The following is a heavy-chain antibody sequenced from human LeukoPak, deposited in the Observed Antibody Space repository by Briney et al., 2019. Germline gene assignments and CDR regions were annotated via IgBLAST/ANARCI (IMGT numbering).Heavy chain of an antibody. J-gene: IGHJ4*02. CDR2: ISSSGSTI. Sequence: TGGSLRLSCAASGFTFSSYEMNWVRQAPGKGLEWVSYISSSGSTIYYADSVKGRFTISRDSAKNSLYLQMNSLRAEDTAVYYCAREIAGTVTTFADYWGQGTLVTVSS. CDR1: GFTFSSYE. CDR3: AREIAGTVTTFADY. V-gene: IGHV3-48*03. D-gene: IGHD4-17*01.